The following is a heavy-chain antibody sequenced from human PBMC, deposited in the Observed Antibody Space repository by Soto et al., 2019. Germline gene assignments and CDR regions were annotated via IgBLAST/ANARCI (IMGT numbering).Heavy chain of an antibody. CDR1: GVSISSGSW. Sequence: QMQESGPGLVEPSGTLSLTCDVSGVSISSGSWWSWVRQPPGKGLEWIGEIFHSGSTKYNPSLKNRVTISVDNSKNRFSLRVTSVTAADTAVYYCARDGPDGYNLGYWGQGTLVTVSS. J-gene: IGHJ4*02. CDR3: ARDGPDGYNLGY. D-gene: IGHD5-12*01. V-gene: IGHV4-4*02. CDR2: IFHSGST.